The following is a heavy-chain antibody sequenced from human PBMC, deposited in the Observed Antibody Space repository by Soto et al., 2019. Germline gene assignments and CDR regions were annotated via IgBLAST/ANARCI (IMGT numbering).Heavy chain of an antibody. CDR3: AKDARSIAARLGPDY. CDR1: GLTFSSYE. J-gene: IGHJ4*02. Sequence: GGSLRLSCAASGLTFSSYEMNWVRQAPGKGLEWVSAISGSGGSTYYADSVKGRFTISRDNSKNTLYLQMNSLRAEDTAVYYCAKDARSIAARLGPDYWGQGTLVTVSS. D-gene: IGHD6-6*01. CDR2: ISGSGGST. V-gene: IGHV3-23*01.